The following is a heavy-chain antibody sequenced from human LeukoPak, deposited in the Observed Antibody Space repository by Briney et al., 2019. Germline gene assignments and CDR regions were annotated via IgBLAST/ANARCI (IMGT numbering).Heavy chain of an antibody. Sequence: EASVKVSCKASGYTFTSYGISWVRQAPGQGLEWMGMINPSGGRTSYAQKFQGRVTMTRDMSTSTVNMELSSLRSEDTAMYYCARDTTMDLRPFDYWGQGTLVTVSS. J-gene: IGHJ4*02. CDR3: ARDTTMDLRPFDY. V-gene: IGHV1-46*01. D-gene: IGHD3-10*01. CDR1: GYTFTSYG. CDR2: INPSGGRT.